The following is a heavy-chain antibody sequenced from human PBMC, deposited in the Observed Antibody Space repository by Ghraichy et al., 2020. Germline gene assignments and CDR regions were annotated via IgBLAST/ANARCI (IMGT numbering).Heavy chain of an antibody. D-gene: IGHD3-22*01. CDR1: GGSISSYY. V-gene: IGHV4-59*08. CDR2: IYYSGST. Sequence: SETLSLTCTVSGGSISSYYWSWIRQPPGKGLEWIGYIYYSGSTNYNPSLKSRVTISVDTSKNQFSLKLSSVTAADTAVYYCAAGGVDYYDSSGYFDFDYWGQGTLVTVSS. J-gene: IGHJ4*02. CDR3: AAGGVDYYDSSGYFDFDY.